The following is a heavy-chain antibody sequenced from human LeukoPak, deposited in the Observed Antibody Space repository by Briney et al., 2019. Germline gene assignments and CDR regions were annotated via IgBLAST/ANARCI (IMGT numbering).Heavy chain of an antibody. V-gene: IGHV3-7*01. J-gene: IGHJ4*02. CDR1: GFTFSSYW. Sequence: GGSLRLSCAASGFTFSSYWMSWVRQAPGKGLEWVANIKQDGSEKYYVDSVKGRFTISRDNAKNSLSLQMNSLRAEDTAVSYCARDQGSSWYGYRYWGQGTLVTVSS. CDR2: IKQDGSEK. D-gene: IGHD6-13*01. CDR3: ARDQGSSWYGYRY.